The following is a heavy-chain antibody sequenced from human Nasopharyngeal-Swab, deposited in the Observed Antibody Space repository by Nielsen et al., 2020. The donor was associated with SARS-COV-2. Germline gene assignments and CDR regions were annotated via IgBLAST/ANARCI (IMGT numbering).Heavy chain of an antibody. D-gene: IGHD6-19*01. J-gene: IGHJ1*01. V-gene: IGHV3-23*01. Sequence: WIRQPPGKGLEWVSAISGSGGSTYYADSVKGRFTISRDNSKNTLYLQMNSLRAEDTAVYYCAKVLAVAGPWGQGTLVTVSS. CDR2: ISGSGGST. CDR3: AKVLAVAGP.